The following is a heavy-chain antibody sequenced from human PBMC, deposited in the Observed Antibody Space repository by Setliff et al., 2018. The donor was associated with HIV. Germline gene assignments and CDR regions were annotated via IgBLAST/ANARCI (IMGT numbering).Heavy chain of an antibody. CDR2: IYYSGST. J-gene: IGHJ2*01. Sequence: KPSETLSLTCSVSGGSILSGGYYWSWIRQHPGRGLEWIGYIYYSGSTTYNPSLKSRVTISVDTSKNQFSLKLTSVTAADTAVYYCARGSGYPWYFDLWGRGTLVTVSS. CDR1: GGSILSGGYY. D-gene: IGHD3-22*01. V-gene: IGHV4-61*08. CDR3: ARGSGYPWYFDL.